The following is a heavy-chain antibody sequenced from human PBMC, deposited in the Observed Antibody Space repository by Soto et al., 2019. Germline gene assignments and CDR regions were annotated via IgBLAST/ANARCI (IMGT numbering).Heavy chain of an antibody. CDR3: ATVYCSGGSCYSIDY. CDR1: GYTFTSYY. J-gene: IGHJ4*02. V-gene: IGHV1-46*03. Sequence: ASVKVSCKASGYTFTSYYMHWVRQAPGQGLEWMGIINPSNSTSYAQKFQGRVTMTRDTSTSTVYMELSSLRSEDTAVYYCATVYCSGGSCYSIDYWGQGTLVTAPQ. D-gene: IGHD2-15*01. CDR2: INPSNST.